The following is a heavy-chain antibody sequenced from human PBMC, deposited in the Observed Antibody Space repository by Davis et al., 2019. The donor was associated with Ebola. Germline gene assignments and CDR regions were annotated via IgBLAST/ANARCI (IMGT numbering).Heavy chain of an antibody. V-gene: IGHV1-69*13. CDR2: IIPIFGTP. Sequence: SVKVSCKASGGTFSSYAISWVRQAPGQGLEWMGGIIPIFGTPNYAQKFQGRVTITADESTSTAYMELSSLRSEDTAVYYCARWVVAAGKGFDYWGQGTLVTVSS. CDR1: GGTFSSYA. CDR3: ARWVVAAGKGFDY. D-gene: IGHD6-13*01. J-gene: IGHJ4*02.